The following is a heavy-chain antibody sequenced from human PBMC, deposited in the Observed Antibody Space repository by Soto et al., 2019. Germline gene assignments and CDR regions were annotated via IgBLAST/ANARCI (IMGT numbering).Heavy chain of an antibody. CDR3: ARGKDDYGDYVVTETIGWFDP. CDR2: INWNGGST. J-gene: IGHJ5*02. CDR1: GFTFDEYV. Sequence: GGSLRLSCAASGFTFDEYVMSWVRQGPGKGLEWVYGINWNGGSTGYADSVKGRFTISRDNAKNSLYLQMNSLRVEDTALYHCARGKDDYGDYVVTETIGWFDPWGQGTLVTVSS. D-gene: IGHD4-17*01. V-gene: IGHV3-20*01.